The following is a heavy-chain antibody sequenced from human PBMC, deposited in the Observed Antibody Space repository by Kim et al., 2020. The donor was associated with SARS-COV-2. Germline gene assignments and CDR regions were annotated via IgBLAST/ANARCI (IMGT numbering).Heavy chain of an antibody. D-gene: IGHD2-2*01. J-gene: IGHJ2*01. CDR1: GFTCRSYA. CDR3: SRDKYCSSASCYGMGWYFDL. V-gene: IGHV3-23*01. CDR2: ISGSGGTT. Sequence: GGSLRLSCAASGFTCRSYAMTWVRQAPGKGLEWVSTISGSGGTTYHADSVKGRFTISRDNSKNTLYLQMNSLRAEDTAVYYCSRDKYCSSASCYGMGWYFDLWGRGTLVAVSS.